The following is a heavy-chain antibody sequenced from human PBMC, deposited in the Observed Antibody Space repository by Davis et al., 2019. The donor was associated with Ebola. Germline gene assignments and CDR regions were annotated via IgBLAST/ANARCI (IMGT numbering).Heavy chain of an antibody. CDR2: ISTMSSFI. Sequence: PGGSLRLSCAASGFTFSDYSMNWVRQAPGKGLEWVSSISTMSSFIYYADSVKGRFTISRDNSKNTLYLQMNSLRAEDTAVYYCARDRGYDSSGALRYWGQGTLVTVSS. CDR3: ARDRGYDSSGALRY. J-gene: IGHJ4*02. V-gene: IGHV3-21*04. D-gene: IGHD3-22*01. CDR1: GFTFSDYS.